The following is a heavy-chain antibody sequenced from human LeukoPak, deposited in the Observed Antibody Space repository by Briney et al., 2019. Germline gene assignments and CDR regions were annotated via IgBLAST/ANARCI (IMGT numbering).Heavy chain of an antibody. V-gene: IGHV3-23*01. CDR3: AKPSVGRRDYGGDY. J-gene: IGHJ4*02. Sequence: PGASLRLSCAASGFTFSSYAMSWVCQAPGKGLEWVSAISGSGGSTYYADSVKGRFTISRDNSKNTLYLQMNSLRAEDTAVYYCAKPSVGRRDYGGDYWGQGTLVTVSS. CDR2: ISGSGGST. D-gene: IGHD4-23*01. CDR1: GFTFSSYA.